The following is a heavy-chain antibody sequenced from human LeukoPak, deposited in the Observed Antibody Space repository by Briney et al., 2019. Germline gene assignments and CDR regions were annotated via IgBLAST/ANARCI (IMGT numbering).Heavy chain of an antibody. CDR2: INPSGGST. D-gene: IGHD3-22*01. CDR1: GYTFTSYY. Sequence: GASVKVSCKASGYTFTSYYMHWVRQAPGQGLEWMGIINPSGGSTSHAQKFQGRVTMTRDTSTSTVYMELSSLRSEDTAVYYCARVFSGTSSGSGYPYYFDYWGQGTLVTVSS. V-gene: IGHV1-46*01. CDR3: ARVFSGTSSGSGYPYYFDY. J-gene: IGHJ4*02.